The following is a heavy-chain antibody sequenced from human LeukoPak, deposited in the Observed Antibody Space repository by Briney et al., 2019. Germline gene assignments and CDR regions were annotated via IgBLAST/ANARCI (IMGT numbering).Heavy chain of an antibody. D-gene: IGHD3-10*01. CDR3: AKASGDLLLWFGELFGY. Sequence: GGSLRLSCAASGFTFDDYAMHWVRQAPGKGLEWVSLISGDGGSTYYADSVKGRFTISRDNSKNSLYLQMNSLRTEDTALYYCAKASGDLLLWFGELFGYWGQGTLVTVSS. CDR2: ISGDGGST. J-gene: IGHJ4*02. V-gene: IGHV3-43*02. CDR1: GFTFDDYA.